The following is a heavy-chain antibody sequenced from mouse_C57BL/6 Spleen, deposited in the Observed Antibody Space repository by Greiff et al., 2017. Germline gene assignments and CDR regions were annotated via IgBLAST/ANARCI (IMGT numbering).Heavy chain of an antibody. V-gene: IGHV1-75*01. Sequence: QVQLQQSGPELVKPGASVKISCKASGYTFTDYYINWVKQRPGQGLEWIGWIFPGSGSTYYNEKFKGKATLTVDKSSSTAYMLLSSLTSEDSAVYSCASEGIYYGSSYGYWGQGTTLTVSS. CDR1: GYTFTDYY. CDR2: IFPGSGST. J-gene: IGHJ2*01. CDR3: ASEGIYYGSSYGY. D-gene: IGHD1-1*01.